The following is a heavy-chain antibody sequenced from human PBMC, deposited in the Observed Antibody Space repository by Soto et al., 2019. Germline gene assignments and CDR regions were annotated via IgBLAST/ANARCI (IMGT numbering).Heavy chain of an antibody. CDR1: GGSISGTTYS. Sequence: SETLSLTCAVSGGSISGTTYSWSWIRQPPGKGLEWIGYIYDSGNTYYNPSLKSQVSISVDTSKNQFSLKLSSVTAADTAVYYCARGDHIGWLPQAYFDYWGQGTLVTVSS. J-gene: IGHJ4*02. CDR2: IYDSGNT. V-gene: IGHV4-30-2*01. CDR3: ARGDHIGWLPQAYFDY. D-gene: IGHD5-12*01.